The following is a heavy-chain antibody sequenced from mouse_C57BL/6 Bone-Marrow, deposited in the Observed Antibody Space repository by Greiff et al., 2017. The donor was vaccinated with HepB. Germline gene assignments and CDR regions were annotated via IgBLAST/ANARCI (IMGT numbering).Heavy chain of an antibody. J-gene: IGHJ3*01. V-gene: IGHV7-3*01. CDR2: IRNKANGYTT. Sequence: EVKVEESGGGLVQPGGSLSLSCAASGFTFTDYYMSWVRQPPGKALEWLGFIRNKANGYTTEYSASVKGRFTISRDNSQSILYLQMNALRAEDSATYYCARHSHYYGSSSWFAYWGQGTLVTVSA. CDR3: ARHSHYYGSSSWFAY. CDR1: GFTFTDYY. D-gene: IGHD1-1*01.